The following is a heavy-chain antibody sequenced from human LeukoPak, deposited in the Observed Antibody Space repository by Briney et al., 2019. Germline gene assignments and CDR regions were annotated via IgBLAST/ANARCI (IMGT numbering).Heavy chain of an antibody. V-gene: IGHV3-30*01. D-gene: IGHD3-3*01. CDR3: ARGSYDFWSGYFDY. CDR2: ISYDGSNK. Sequence: PGGSLRLSCAASGFTFSSYAMHWVRQAPGKGLEWVAVISYDGSNKYYADSVEGRFTISRDNSKNTLYLQMNSLRAEDTAVYYCARGSYDFWSGYFDYWGQGTLVTVSS. J-gene: IGHJ4*02. CDR1: GFTFSSYA.